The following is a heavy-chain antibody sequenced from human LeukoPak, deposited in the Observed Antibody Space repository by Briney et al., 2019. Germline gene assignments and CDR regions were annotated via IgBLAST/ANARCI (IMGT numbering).Heavy chain of an antibody. D-gene: IGHD3-3*01. CDR1: GGSISSSSYY. CDR2: IYYSGST. CDR3: ARVRFLGSNWFDP. V-gene: IGHV4-39*07. Sequence: PSETLSLTCTVSGGSISSSSYYWGWIRQPPGKGLEWIGSIYYSGSTYYNPSLKSRVTISVDTSKNQFSLKLSSVTAADTAVYYCARVRFLGSNWFDPWGQGTLVTVSS. J-gene: IGHJ5*02.